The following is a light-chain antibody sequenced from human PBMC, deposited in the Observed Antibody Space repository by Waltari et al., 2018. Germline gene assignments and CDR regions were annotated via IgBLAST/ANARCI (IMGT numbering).Light chain of an antibody. CDR2: GAS. V-gene: IGKV3-15*01. J-gene: IGKJ1*01. CDR3: QQYNNWQWT. Sequence: EIVMTQSPATLSVSPGERATLSCRASQSVSSNVAWYQQKPGQAPRLLIYGASTRATGIPARFSGSGSGTEFTLTISSLQSEDFAVYYCQQYNNWQWTFGQGTKVEIK. CDR1: QSVSSN.